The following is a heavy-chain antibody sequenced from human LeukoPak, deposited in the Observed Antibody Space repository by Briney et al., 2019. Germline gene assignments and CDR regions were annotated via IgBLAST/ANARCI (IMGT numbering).Heavy chain of an antibody. CDR3: ARGHYDFLTGYSFDY. Sequence: GASVKVSCKASGYTFISNDINWVRQATGQGLEWMGWLNPNSGNTGFPQKFQGRVTVTRNTSISTAYMELSSLRSEDTAVYYCARGHYDFLTGYSFDYGGQGTLVTVSS. D-gene: IGHD3-9*01. CDR1: GYTFISND. V-gene: IGHV1-8*01. CDR2: LNPNSGNT. J-gene: IGHJ4*02.